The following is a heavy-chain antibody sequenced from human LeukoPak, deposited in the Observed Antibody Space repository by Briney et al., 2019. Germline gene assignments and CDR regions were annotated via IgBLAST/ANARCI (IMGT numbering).Heavy chain of an antibody. CDR3: ARDSGTVSSLYYYYGMDV. CDR2: MNPNSGNT. CDR1: GYPFTSYD. V-gene: IGHV1-8*01. Sequence: ASVKVSCKASGYPFTSYDINWVRQAPGQGLEWVGWMNPNSGNTGHAQEFQGRVTMTRDTSISTAYMELSSLRSEDTAVYYCARDSGTVSSLYYYYGMDVWGQGTTVTVSS. J-gene: IGHJ6*02. D-gene: IGHD1-26*01.